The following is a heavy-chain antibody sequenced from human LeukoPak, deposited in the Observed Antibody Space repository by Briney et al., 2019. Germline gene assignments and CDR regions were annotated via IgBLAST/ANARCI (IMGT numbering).Heavy chain of an antibody. D-gene: IGHD6-19*01. CDR3: ARDRGSGWYVY. V-gene: IGHV4-4*07. CDR2: IDTSGNT. CDR1: GGSISTYY. J-gene: IGHJ4*02. Sequence: SETLSLTCTVSGGSISTYYWSWIRQPAGKGLEWIGRIDTSGNTNYDPSLKSRITMSVDTSKNQFSLKLTSVTAADTAVYYCARDRGSGWYVYWGQGTLVTVSS.